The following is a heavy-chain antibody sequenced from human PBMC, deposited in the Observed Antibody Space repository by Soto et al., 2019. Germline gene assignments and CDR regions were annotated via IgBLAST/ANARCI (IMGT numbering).Heavy chain of an antibody. D-gene: IGHD3-10*01. CDR1: GGTFSSYA. CDR3: ARDSLFSGSSKPLDY. CDR2: IIPIFGTA. V-gene: IGHV1-69*06. Sequence: SVKVSFKASGGTFSSYAISWVRQAPGQGLEWMGGIIPIFGTANYAQKFQGRVTITADKSTSTAYMELSSLRSEDTAVYYCARDSLFSGSSKPLDYWGQGTLVTVSS. J-gene: IGHJ4*02.